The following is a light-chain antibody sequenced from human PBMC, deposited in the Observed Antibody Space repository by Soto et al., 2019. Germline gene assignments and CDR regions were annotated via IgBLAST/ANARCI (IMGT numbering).Light chain of an antibody. CDR3: QQYGRTPIT. Sequence: IVLTQSPGTLSLSPGERATLSWRASQSVSSNLAWYKQKPGQPPRLFIYGASSRATGIPDRVSGSGSGTDFTLIISRLEPEDFEVYYCQQYGRTPITFGQGTRLEIK. J-gene: IGKJ5*01. CDR1: QSVSSN. CDR2: GAS. V-gene: IGKV3-20*01.